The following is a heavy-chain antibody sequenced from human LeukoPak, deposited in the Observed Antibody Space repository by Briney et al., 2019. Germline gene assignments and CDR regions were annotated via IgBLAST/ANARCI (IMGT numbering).Heavy chain of an antibody. D-gene: IGHD6-13*01. V-gene: IGHV3-30*03. Sequence: EGSLRLSCAASGFTFSSYGMHWVRQAPGKGLEWVAVISYDGSNKYYADSVKGRFTISRGNAKNSLYLQMNSLRAEDTAVYYCARDYGKSGRIDSSFGYWGQGSLVTVSS. CDR1: GFTFSSYG. CDR2: ISYDGSNK. J-gene: IGHJ4*02. CDR3: ARDYGKSGRIDSSFGY.